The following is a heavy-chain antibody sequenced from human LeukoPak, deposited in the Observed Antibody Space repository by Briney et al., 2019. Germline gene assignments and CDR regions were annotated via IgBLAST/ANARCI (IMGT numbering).Heavy chain of an antibody. CDR1: GFTFSSYE. V-gene: IGHV3-48*03. J-gene: IGHJ6*04. D-gene: IGHD3-10*02. CDR2: IGSSGRTM. Sequence: GGSLTLSCAASGFTFSSYEMNWLRQAPGKGREGVSYIGSSGRTMYYEDSVKGRFTISRDNAKNSLYLQMNSLRAEDTAVYYCAELGITMIGGVWGKGTTVTISS. CDR3: AELGITMIGGV.